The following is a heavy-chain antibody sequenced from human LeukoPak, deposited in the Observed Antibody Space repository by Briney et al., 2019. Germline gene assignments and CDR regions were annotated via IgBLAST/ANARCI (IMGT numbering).Heavy chain of an antibody. J-gene: IGHJ4*02. CDR3: ARFSGSGWSIYYFDY. V-gene: IGHV5-51*01. CDR1: RYNFPIYW. D-gene: IGHD6-19*01. Sequence: GESLKISCQGSRYNFPIYWIGWVRQMPGQGLEWMGIIYPDDSNTIYGPSFQGQVTISADKSINTAYLEWSSLKASDTAIYYCARFSGSGWSIYYFDYWGQGTLVTVSS. CDR2: IYPDDSNT.